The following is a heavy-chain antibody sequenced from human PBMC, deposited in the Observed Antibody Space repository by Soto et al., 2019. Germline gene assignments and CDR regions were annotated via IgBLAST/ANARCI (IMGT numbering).Heavy chain of an antibody. D-gene: IGHD5-18*01. J-gene: IGHJ4*02. CDR1: GFSLSTRAVG. V-gene: IGHV2-5*02. CDR2: IYGDDDK. CDR3: ARQEDTITNFYFEY. Sequence: QITLKESGPTLVKPTQTLTLTCTFSGFSLSTRAVGVGWIRQPPGKALEWLALIYGDDDKRYRPSLKSRLTITKDNSKNQVVLTMTNMEPVNTAKYYCARQEDTITNFYFEYWGQGTLVTVSS.